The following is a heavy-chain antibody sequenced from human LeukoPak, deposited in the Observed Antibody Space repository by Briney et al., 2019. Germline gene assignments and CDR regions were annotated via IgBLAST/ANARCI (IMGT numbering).Heavy chain of an antibody. V-gene: IGHV4-59*01. D-gene: IGHD6-13*01. CDR1: GGSFSSYY. J-gene: IGHJ4*02. Sequence: SETLSLTCAVYGGSFSSYYWSWIRQPPGKGLEWIGYIYYSGSTNYNPSLKSRVTISVETSKNEFSLKLRSVTAADTAVYYCARVTGYRIEDYFDYWGQGTLVTVSS. CDR2: IYYSGST. CDR3: ARVTGYRIEDYFDY.